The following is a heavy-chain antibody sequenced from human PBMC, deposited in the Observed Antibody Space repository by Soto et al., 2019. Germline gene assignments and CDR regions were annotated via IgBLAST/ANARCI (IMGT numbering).Heavy chain of an antibody. CDR3: AKLRYFDWPYCLH. J-gene: IGHJ1*01. CDR1: GFTFSSYA. V-gene: IGHV3-23*01. D-gene: IGHD3-9*01. CDR2: ISGSVGIT. Sequence: WGSLRLSCAASGFTFSSYAMSWVRQGPGKGLEWVSAISGSVGITYYADSVKGRFTISRDNSKNTLYLQMNSLRAEDTAVYYCAKLRYFDWPYCLHWGKESLVTASS.